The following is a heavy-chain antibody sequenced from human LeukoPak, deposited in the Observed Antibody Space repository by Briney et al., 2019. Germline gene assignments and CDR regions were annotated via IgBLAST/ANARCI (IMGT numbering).Heavy chain of an antibody. CDR3: ARDQGTAPAGGAKGRFDY. CDR1: GFSFSSYG. CDR2: IWYDGSNQ. Sequence: GGSLRLSCAASGFSFSSYGMHWVRQAPGKGLEWVAIIWYDGSNQYYADSVKGRSTISRDNSKNTLYLQVNSLRAEDTAVYYCARDQGTAPAGGAKGRFDYWGQGTLVTVSS. V-gene: IGHV3-33*01. J-gene: IGHJ4*02. D-gene: IGHD6-13*01.